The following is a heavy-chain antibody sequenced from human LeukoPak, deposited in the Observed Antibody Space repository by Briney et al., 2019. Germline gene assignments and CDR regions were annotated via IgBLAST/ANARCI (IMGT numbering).Heavy chain of an antibody. CDR3: ARHRGYYGSGSYTPDYFDY. Sequence: PSETLSLTCTVSGGSISSSSYYWGWIRQPPGKGLEWIGSIYNSGSTYDNPSRKSRYSIYVDTSKNQFSLKVPSVTAADTAVYYCARHRGYYGSGSYTPDYFDYWGQGTLVTVSS. D-gene: IGHD3-10*01. CDR2: IYNSGST. J-gene: IGHJ4*02. V-gene: IGHV4-39*01. CDR1: GGSISSSSYY.